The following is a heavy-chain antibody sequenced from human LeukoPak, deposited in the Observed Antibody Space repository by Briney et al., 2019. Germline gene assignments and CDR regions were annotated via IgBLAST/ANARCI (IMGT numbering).Heavy chain of an antibody. CDR3: ARDGSGYCSSTSCYWIDY. D-gene: IGHD2-2*01. V-gene: IGHV3-30-3*01. J-gene: IGHJ4*02. CDR1: GFTFSSYA. CDR2: ISYDGSNK. Sequence: PGRSLRLSCAASGFTFSSYAMHWVRQAPGKGLEWVAVISYDGSNKYYADSVKGRFTISRDNSKNTLYLQMNSLRAEDTAVYYCARDGSGYCSSTSCYWIDYWGQGTLVTVSS.